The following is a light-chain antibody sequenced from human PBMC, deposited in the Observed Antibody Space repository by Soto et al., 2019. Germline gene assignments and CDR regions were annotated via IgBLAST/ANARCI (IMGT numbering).Light chain of an antibody. CDR1: HSGNAN. V-gene: IGKV3-15*01. Sequence: EGVMTQSPATLSVSPGERATLSCRASHSGNANLAWYQQKPGQAPRLLIHGASNRATGIPARFSGSGFGTEFILNISSMLSEDFAVYYCQQYNTWLWTFGQGTKVEI. CDR2: GAS. CDR3: QQYNTWLWT. J-gene: IGKJ1*01.